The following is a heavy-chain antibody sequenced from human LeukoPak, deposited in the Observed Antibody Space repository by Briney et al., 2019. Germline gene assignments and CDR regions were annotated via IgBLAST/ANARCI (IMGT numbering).Heavy chain of an antibody. CDR2: IYHSGST. CDR3: ARAESIAARPRAFDI. J-gene: IGHJ3*02. V-gene: IGHV4-30-2*01. Sequence: SQTLSLTCTVSGGSISSGGYYWSWIRQPPGKGLEWIGYIYHSGSTYYNPSLKSRVTTSVDRSKNQFSLKLSSVTAADTAVYYCARAESIAARPRAFDIWGQGTMVTVSS. CDR1: GGSISSGGYY. D-gene: IGHD6-6*01.